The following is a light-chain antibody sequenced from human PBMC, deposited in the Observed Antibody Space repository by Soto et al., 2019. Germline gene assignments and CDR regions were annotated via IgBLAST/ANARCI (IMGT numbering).Light chain of an antibody. CDR3: QKYNSAPLT. V-gene: IGKV1-27*01. CDR2: AAS. J-gene: IGKJ5*01. CDR1: HGISKH. Sequence: IQMTQSPSSLSAPVGDRVTITCRASHGISKHLVWYQQKPGKVPKLLIYAASTLQSGVPSRFSGSGSGTDFALTISRLQPADVATYYCQKYNSAPLTFGQGTRLEIK.